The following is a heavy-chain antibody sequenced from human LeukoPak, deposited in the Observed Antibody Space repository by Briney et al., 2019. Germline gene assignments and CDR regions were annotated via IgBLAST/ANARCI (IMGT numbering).Heavy chain of an antibody. J-gene: IGHJ6*02. CDR1: GFTFSSYS. CDR3: ARVSKLRVAYYYYYGMDV. D-gene: IGHD4-11*01. CDR2: ISSSSSTI. Sequence: PGGSLRLSCAASGFTFSSYSMNWVRQAPGKGLEWVSYISSSSSTIYYADSVTGRFTISRDNAKNSLYLQMNSLRAEDTAVYYCARVSKLRVAYYYYYGMDVWGQGTTVTVSS. V-gene: IGHV3-48*01.